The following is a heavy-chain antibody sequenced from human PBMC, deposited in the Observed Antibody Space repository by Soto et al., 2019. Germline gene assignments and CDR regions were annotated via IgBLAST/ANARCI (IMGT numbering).Heavy chain of an antibody. CDR1: GDTFTTYD. D-gene: IGHD3-10*01. Sequence: ASVKYSCKASGDTFTTYDINWVRQATGHWLEWMGWINPNSGNIGYAQRFQGRVTMTRDTAIRTAYMEVSSLRSDDTAVYYCARGRASGSYYLLDYWGQGTLVTVSS. J-gene: IGHJ4*02. CDR2: INPNSGNI. CDR3: ARGRASGSYYLLDY. V-gene: IGHV1-8*01.